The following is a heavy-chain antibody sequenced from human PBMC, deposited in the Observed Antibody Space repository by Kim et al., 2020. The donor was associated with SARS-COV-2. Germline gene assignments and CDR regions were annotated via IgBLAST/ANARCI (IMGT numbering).Heavy chain of an antibody. V-gene: IGHV1-8*01. CDR3: ARGIEAGVDY. CDR2: MNPSRGIT. Sequence: ASVKVSCKTSGYTFTTLDVNWVRQAPGQGLEWMGWMNPSRGITAYAQKFQGRVTMTRDTAISTAYMELSSLTSDDTAIYYCARGIEAGVDYWGQGTLVTVPS. CDR1: GYTFTTLD. D-gene: IGHD6-19*01. J-gene: IGHJ4*02.